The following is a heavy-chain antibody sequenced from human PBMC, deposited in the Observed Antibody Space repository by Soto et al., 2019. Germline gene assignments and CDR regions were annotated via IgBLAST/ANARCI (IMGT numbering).Heavy chain of an antibody. Sequence: PSETLSLTCAVSGGSISSGGNSWSWIRQPPGRGLEWIGYIYHSGSTYYNPSLKSRVTISVDTSKNQFSLKLTSVTAADTAVYYCARGAGNGVGRVWYWFDPWGQGTLVTVSS. CDR2: IYHSGST. V-gene: IGHV4-30-2*05. CDR1: GGSISSGGNS. J-gene: IGHJ5*02. D-gene: IGHD3-10*01. CDR3: ARGAGNGVGRVWYWFDP.